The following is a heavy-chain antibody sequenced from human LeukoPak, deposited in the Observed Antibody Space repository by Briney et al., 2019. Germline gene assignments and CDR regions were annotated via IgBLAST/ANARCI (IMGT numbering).Heavy chain of an antibody. CDR1: GFTFASYA. CDR2: IYSGGST. D-gene: IGHD5-12*01. CDR3: ARDLRDSGYVRFDY. Sequence: PGRSLRLSCAASGFTFASYAMSWVRQTPGKGLEWVSVIYSGGSTYYADSVKGRFTISRDNSKNTLYLQMNSLRAEDTAVYYCARDLRDSGYVRFDYWGQGTLVTVSS. J-gene: IGHJ4*02. V-gene: IGHV3-66*01.